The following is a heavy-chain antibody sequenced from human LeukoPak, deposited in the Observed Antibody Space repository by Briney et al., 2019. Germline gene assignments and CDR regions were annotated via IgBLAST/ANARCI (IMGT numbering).Heavy chain of an antibody. J-gene: IGHJ4*02. CDR3: AKGAGGIDY. V-gene: IGHV3-7*01. D-gene: IGHD1-26*01. CDR2: INHNGNVN. Sequence: GGSLRLSCAASGFTFSSYWMNWARQAPGKGLEWVASINHNGNVNYYVDSVKGRFTISRDNSKNTLYLQMNSLRAEDTAVYYCAKGAGGIDYWGQGTLVTVSS. CDR1: GFTFSSYW.